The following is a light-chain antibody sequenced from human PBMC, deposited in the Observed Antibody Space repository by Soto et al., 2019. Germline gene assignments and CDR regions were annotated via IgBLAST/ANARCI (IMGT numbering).Light chain of an antibody. CDR1: QSVSSSF. Sequence: EVVLTQSPGTLSLSPGERATLSCRASQSVSSSFLAWYQQKPGQAPRLLIYGASTRAAGIPDRFSGSGSGTDFTLSIRRLEPEDFAVYYCQQYAKLPITFGQGTRLDIK. V-gene: IGKV3-20*01. J-gene: IGKJ5*01. CDR2: GAS. CDR3: QQYAKLPIT.